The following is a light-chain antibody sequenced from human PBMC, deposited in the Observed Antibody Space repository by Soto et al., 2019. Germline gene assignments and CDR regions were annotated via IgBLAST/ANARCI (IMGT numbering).Light chain of an antibody. CDR3: CSYAGSYTYV. Sequence: QSVLTQPRSVSGSPGQSVTISCTGTNSDVGTFYFVSWYQQYPDKGPKLIIYDVTERPSGVPDRFSGSKSGNKASLTISGLQAEDEADYYCCSYAGSYTYVFGSGTKV. CDR1: NSDVGTFYF. J-gene: IGLJ1*01. CDR2: DVT. V-gene: IGLV2-11*01.